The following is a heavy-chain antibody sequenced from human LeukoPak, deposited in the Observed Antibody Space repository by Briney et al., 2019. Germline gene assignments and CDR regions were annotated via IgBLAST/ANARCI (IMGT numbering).Heavy chain of an antibody. CDR2: ISSGGSTV. Sequence: GGSLRLSCAASGFTFSNYELHWVRRAPGKGLEWVSYISSGGSTVYYADSVKGRFTVSRDNAKNSLYLQMSSLRAEDTAVYYCARGGSFVEYWGQGTLVSVSS. V-gene: IGHV3-48*03. D-gene: IGHD3-10*01. CDR3: ARGGSFVEY. CDR1: GFTFSNYE. J-gene: IGHJ4*02.